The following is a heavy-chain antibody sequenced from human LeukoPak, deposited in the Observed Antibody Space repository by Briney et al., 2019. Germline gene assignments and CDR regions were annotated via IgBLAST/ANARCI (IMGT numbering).Heavy chain of an antibody. CDR2: ISGSGGST. J-gene: IGHJ4*02. CDR3: AKDLYDYVWGSQPLDY. D-gene: IGHD3-16*01. CDR1: GYTFSSYA. V-gene: IGHV3-23*01. Sequence: PGGSLILSCAVSGYTFSSYAMSWVRQAPGKGLEWVSAISGSGGSTYYADSVKGRFTISRDNSKNTLYLQMNSLRAEDTAVYYCAKDLYDYVWGSQPLDYWGQGTLVTVSS.